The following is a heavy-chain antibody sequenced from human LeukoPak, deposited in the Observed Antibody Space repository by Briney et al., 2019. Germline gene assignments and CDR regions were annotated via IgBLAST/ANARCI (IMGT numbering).Heavy chain of an antibody. CDR2: ISAYNGNT. CDR3: ARALHGMGYYFDY. D-gene: IGHD1-14*01. CDR1: GYTFTNYT. J-gene: IGHJ4*02. V-gene: IGHV1-18*01. Sequence: ASVKVSCKASGYTFTNYTVNWVRQAPGQGLEWMGWISAYNGNTNYAQKLQGRVTMTTDTSTSTAYMELRSLRSDDTAVYYCARALHGMGYYFDYWGQGTLVTVSS.